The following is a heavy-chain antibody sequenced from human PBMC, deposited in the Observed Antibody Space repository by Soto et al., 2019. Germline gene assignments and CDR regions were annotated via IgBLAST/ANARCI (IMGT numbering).Heavy chain of an antibody. Sequence: QVQLVESGGGLVKPGGSLRLSCAASGFTFSDYYMSWIRQAPGTGLEWVSYISSSSSYTNYADSVKGRFTISRDNAKNSLYLQMNSLRAEDTAVYYSARIQLWFGELGAFDIWGRGTMVTVSS. CDR3: ARIQLWFGELGAFDI. D-gene: IGHD3-10*01. J-gene: IGHJ3*02. CDR2: ISSSSSYT. V-gene: IGHV3-11*06. CDR1: GFTFSDYY.